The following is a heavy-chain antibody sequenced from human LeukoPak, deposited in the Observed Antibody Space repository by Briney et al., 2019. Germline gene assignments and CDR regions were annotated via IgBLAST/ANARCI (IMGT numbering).Heavy chain of an antibody. CDR1: GFTFSSSW. CDR3: ARDYSNYYGMDV. J-gene: IGHJ6*02. CDR2: ISYDGSNK. D-gene: IGHD2-21*01. V-gene: IGHV3-30*03. Sequence: GGSLRLSCATSGFTFSSSWMSWVRQAPGKGLEWVAVISYDGSNKYYADSVKGRFTISRDNAKNSLYLQMNSLRAEDTAVYYCARDYSNYYGMDVWGQGTTVTVSS.